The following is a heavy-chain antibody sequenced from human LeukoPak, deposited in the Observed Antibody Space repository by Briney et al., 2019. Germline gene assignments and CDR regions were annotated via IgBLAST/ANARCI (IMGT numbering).Heavy chain of an antibody. CDR3: ARDRSHYCSGGSCYFPCWFDP. CDR1: GFTFSSYW. Sequence: GGSLRLSCAASGFTFSSYWMNWVRQAPGKGLEWVANIKQDGSEKYYVDSVKGRFTTSRDNAKNSLYLQMNSLRAEDTAVYYCARDRSHYCSGGSCYFPCWFDPWGQGTLVTVSS. D-gene: IGHD2-15*01. J-gene: IGHJ5*02. CDR2: IKQDGSEK. V-gene: IGHV3-7*01.